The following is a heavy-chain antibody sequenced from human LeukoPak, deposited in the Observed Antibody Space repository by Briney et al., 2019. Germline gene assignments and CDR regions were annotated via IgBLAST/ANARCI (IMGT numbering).Heavy chain of an antibody. Sequence: SETLSLTCTVSGGSISSYYWSWIRQPPGKGLEWIGYIYYSGSTNYNPSLKSRVTISVDTSKNQFSLKLSSVTAAGTAVYYCARDSTSGYNDYWGQGTLVTVSS. J-gene: IGHJ4*02. D-gene: IGHD3-22*01. CDR1: GGSISSYY. CDR2: IYYSGST. V-gene: IGHV4-59*01. CDR3: ARDSTSGYNDY.